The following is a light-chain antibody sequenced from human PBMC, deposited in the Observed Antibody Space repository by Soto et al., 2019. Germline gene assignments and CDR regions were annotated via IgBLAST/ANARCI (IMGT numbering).Light chain of an antibody. Sequence: DIQMTQSPSTLSASVGDRVTITCRASQNINSWLAWYQQKPGKAPKLLIHKASSLESGVPSGFSGSGSGTEFSLTISSLQADDSATYYCQQYEAYPLTFGGGTKVEIK. V-gene: IGKV1-5*03. J-gene: IGKJ4*01. CDR3: QQYEAYPLT. CDR2: KAS. CDR1: QNINSW.